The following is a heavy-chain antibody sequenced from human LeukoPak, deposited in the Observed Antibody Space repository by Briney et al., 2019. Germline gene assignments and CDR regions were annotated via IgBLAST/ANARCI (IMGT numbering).Heavy chain of an antibody. CDR2: IYYSGTT. Sequence: SETLSLTCTVASGAISGYFWSWNRQPPGKGLEWIGYIYYSGTTYYHPSLKSRVTMSVDTSKNQFSLKVNSLTAADTAIYYFARHFYGGSGAFDIWGQGTMVTVSS. CDR1: SGAISGYF. D-gene: IGHD4-23*01. CDR3: ARHFYGGSGAFDI. V-gene: IGHV4-59*08. J-gene: IGHJ3*02.